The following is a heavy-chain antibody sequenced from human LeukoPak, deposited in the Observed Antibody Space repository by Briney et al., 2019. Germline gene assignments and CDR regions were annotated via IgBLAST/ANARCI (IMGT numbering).Heavy chain of an antibody. CDR3: ARLTVGAVVAKGHLLWYNWFDP. D-gene: IGHD5-12*01. CDR1: GFTFSSYS. Sequence: GGSLRLSCAASGFTFSSYSMNWVRQAPGKGLEWVSSISSSSSYIYYADSVKGRFTISRDNAKKSLYLQMNSLRAEDTAVYYCARLTVGAVVAKGHLLWYNWFDPWGQGTLVTVSS. J-gene: IGHJ5*02. V-gene: IGHV3-21*01. CDR2: ISSSSSYI.